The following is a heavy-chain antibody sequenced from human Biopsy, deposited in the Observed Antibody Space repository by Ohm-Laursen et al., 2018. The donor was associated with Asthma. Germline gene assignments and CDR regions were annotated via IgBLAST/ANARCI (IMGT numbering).Heavy chain of an antibody. CDR1: GFTFSKYG. J-gene: IGHJ6*02. CDR2: IWNDGNKN. Sequence: SLRLSCAASGFTFSKYGMHWVRQAPGKGLEWVALIWNDGNKNYYADSVKGRFTISRDNSKNMLYLQMNSLRAEDTAVYFCARGIYDMDVRGQGTTVTVSS. V-gene: IGHV3-33*01. CDR3: ARGIYDMDV.